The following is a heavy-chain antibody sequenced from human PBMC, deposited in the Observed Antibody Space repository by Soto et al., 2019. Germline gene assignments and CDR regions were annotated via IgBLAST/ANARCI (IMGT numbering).Heavy chain of an antibody. Sequence: QAPGKGLEGVSGISWNSGSIGYADSVKGRFTISRDNAKNTLYLQLNSLRAEDTAVFYCARDQRYCSGGIPYGAVYW. J-gene: IGHJ2*01. CDR2: ISWNSGSI. CDR3: ARDQRYCSGGIPYGAVYW. V-gene: IGHV3-9*01. D-gene: IGHD2-15*01.